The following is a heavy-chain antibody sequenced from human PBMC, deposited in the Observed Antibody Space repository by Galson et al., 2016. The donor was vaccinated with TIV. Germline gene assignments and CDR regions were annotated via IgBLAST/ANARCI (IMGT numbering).Heavy chain of an antibody. Sequence: SVKVSCKASGYTFTGYYMHWVRQAPGQGLEWMGWINPDSGDTNYSQKFQGRVTMTRDTSINTAYMELSNLKSDDTAMYYCARDPSPVTTSPFDIWGQGTMVTVSS. CDR3: ARDPSPVTTSPFDI. CDR2: INPDSGDT. J-gene: IGHJ3*02. D-gene: IGHD4-17*01. CDR1: GYTFTGYY. V-gene: IGHV1-2*02.